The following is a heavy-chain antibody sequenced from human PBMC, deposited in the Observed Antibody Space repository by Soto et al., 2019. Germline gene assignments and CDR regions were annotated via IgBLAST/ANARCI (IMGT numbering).Heavy chain of an antibody. V-gene: IGHV4-59*01. CDR1: GGSISSYY. CDR2: IYYSGST. CDR3: ARDGMTGYYYFDY. D-gene: IGHD3-9*01. Sequence: SETLSLTCTFSGGSISSYYWSWIRQPPGKGLEWIGYIYYSGSTNYNPSLKSRVTISVDTSKNQFSLKLSSVTAADTAVYYCARDGMTGYYYFDYWGQGTLVTVSS. J-gene: IGHJ4*02.